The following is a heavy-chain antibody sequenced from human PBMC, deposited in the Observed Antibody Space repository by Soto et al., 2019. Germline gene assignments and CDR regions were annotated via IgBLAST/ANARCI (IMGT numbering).Heavy chain of an antibody. CDR3: ARAPVVDIKRDSLDM. V-gene: IGHV1-18*04. D-gene: IGHD2-15*01. Sequence: QVHLVQSGAEVKTPGASVRVSCKTSGYTFSSFAVSWVRQAPGRGLEWVGWISGDNGNTKYAKRIQDRVTLTTDTLTTTAYMELRSLKSDDTAVYYCARAPVVDIKRDSLDMWGQGTMVTVAS. CDR2: ISGDNGNT. J-gene: IGHJ3*02. CDR1: GYTFSSFA.